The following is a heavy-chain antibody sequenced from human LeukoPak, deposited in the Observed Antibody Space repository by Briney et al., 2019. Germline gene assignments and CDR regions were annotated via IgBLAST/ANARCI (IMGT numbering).Heavy chain of an antibody. CDR3: ARRRRYSKPDYFDY. J-gene: IGHJ4*02. CDR1: GGSFSGYY. D-gene: IGHD2-21*01. V-gene: IGHV4-34*01. CDR2: INHSGST. Sequence: SETLSLTCAVYGGSFSGYYWSWIRQPPGKGLEWIGEINHSGSTNYNPSLESRVTISVDTSKNQFSLKLSSVTAADTAVYYCARRRRYSKPDYFDYWGQGTLVTVSS.